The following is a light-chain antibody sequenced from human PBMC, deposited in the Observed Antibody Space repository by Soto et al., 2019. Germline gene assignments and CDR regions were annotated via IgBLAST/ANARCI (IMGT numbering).Light chain of an antibody. J-gene: IGKJ1*01. CDR2: DAS. Sequence: DIQMTQSPSSLSASVGDRVTITCQASQDISNYLNWYQQKPGKAPKLLIYDASNLETGVPSRFSGSGSGTDFTFTISSLQPEDIATYYCQQYDNLHLTFSQGTKVDIK. CDR1: QDISNY. CDR3: QQYDNLHLT. V-gene: IGKV1-33*01.